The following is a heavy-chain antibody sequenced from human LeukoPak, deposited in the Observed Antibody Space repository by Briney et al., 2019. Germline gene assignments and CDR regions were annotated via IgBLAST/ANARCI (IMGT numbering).Heavy chain of an antibody. CDR3: ARDTNRRDGYNPHDY. Sequence: GGSLRLSCAASGLTFSSYAMHWVRQAPGKGLEWVAVISYDGSNKYYADSVKGRFTISRDNSKNTLYLQMNSLRAEDTAVYYCARDTNRRDGYNPHDYWGQGTLVTVSS. CDR2: ISYDGSNK. CDR1: GLTFSSYA. D-gene: IGHD5-24*01. V-gene: IGHV3-30*01. J-gene: IGHJ4*02.